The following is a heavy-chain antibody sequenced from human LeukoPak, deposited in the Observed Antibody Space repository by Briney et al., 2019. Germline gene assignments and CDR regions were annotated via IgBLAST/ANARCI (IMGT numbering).Heavy chain of an antibody. CDR1: GFTFADYA. CDR3: TRLVHSSSWPIPIDY. J-gene: IGHJ4*02. D-gene: IGHD6-13*01. V-gene: IGHV3-49*04. Sequence: GGSLRLSCTASGFTFADYAMSWVRQAPGKGLEWVGFMRSRPYGGTTEHAASVKGRFTISRDDSKSIAYLQMNSLKSEDTAVYYCTRLVHSSSWPIPIDYWGQGGLVTVSS. CDR2: MRSRPYGGTT.